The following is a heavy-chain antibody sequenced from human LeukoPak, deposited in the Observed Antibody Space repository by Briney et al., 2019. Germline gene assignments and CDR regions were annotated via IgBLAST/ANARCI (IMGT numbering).Heavy chain of an antibody. D-gene: IGHD3-10*01. Sequence: PGGSLRLSCAASGFTFSSYGMNWVRQAPGKGLEWVSSISSSSSYIYYADSVKGRFTISRDNAKNSLYLQMNSLRAEDTAVYYCARVVGSGSYTPSAFDIWGQGTMVTVSS. CDR3: ARVVGSGSYTPSAFDI. J-gene: IGHJ3*02. V-gene: IGHV3-21*01. CDR2: ISSSSSYI. CDR1: GFTFSSYG.